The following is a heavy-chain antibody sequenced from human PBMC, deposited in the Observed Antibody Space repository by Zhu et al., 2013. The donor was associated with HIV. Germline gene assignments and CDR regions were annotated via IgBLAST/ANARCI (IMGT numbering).Heavy chain of an antibody. V-gene: IGHV1-2*02. Sequence: QVQLVQSGAEVREPGASVKVSCKASGYTFTGNFIYWLRQAPGQGLEWMGWINPNSGITKYAQNFQGRVTLTRGTSISTAYMELSRLRSDDTAVYYCARDPLQQWLAPIDYWGQGTLVTVSS. J-gene: IGHJ4*02. CDR2: INPNSGIT. D-gene: IGHD6-19*01. CDR3: ARDPLQQWLAPIDY. CDR1: GYTFTGNF.